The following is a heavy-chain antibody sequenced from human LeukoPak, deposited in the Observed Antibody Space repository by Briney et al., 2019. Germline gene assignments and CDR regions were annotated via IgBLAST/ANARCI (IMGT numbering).Heavy chain of an antibody. CDR1: GGSISSGGYY. J-gene: IGHJ4*02. V-gene: IGHV4-31*03. CDR2: IYYSGST. Sequence: SETLSLTCTVSGGSISSGGYYWSWIRQHPGKGLEWIGYIYYSGSTYYNPSLKSRVTISVDTSKNQFSLKLSSVTAADTAVYYCARTSITVAMDYWGQGALVTVSS. D-gene: IGHD6-19*01. CDR3: ARTSITVAMDY.